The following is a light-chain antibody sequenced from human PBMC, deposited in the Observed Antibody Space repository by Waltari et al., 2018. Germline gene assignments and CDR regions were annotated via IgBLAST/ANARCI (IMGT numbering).Light chain of an antibody. CDR1: SRAAGSYNL. CDR3: CSYAGSSLWDV. J-gene: IGLJ1*01. Sequence: QSALTQPASVSGSPGQSITISCTGTSRAAGSYNLVSWYQQHPGKAPKLMIYEGSKRPSGVSNRFSGSKSGNTASLTISGLQAEDEADYYCCSYAGSSLWDVFGTGTKVTVL. V-gene: IGLV2-23*01. CDR2: EGS.